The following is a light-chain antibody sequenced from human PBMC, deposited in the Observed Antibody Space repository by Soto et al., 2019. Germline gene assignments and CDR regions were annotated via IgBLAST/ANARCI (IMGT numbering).Light chain of an antibody. V-gene: IGKV3-15*01. CDR2: GAS. J-gene: IGKJ2*01. Sequence: EIVITQSPATLSVSPGERVTLSCRASESLSTYLAWYQQKPGQAPRLLLYGASTRATGVPARFSGSGSATDFTLTISSLQSEDSAVYYCQSYNDWPFSFGQGTKLQIK. CDR3: QSYNDWPFS. CDR1: ESLSTY.